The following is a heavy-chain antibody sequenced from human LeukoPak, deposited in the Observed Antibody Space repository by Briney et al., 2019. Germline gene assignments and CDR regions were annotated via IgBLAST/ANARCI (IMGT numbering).Heavy chain of an antibody. Sequence: SVKVSCKASGGTFSSYAISWVRQAPGQGLEWMGRIIPIFGTANYAQKFQGRVTITTDESTSTAYMELSSLRSEDAAVYYCARDCSSTSCYGPPAGWFDPWGQGTLVTVSS. J-gene: IGHJ5*02. CDR2: IIPIFGTA. D-gene: IGHD2-2*01. CDR3: ARDCSSTSCYGPPAGWFDP. CDR1: GGTFSSYA. V-gene: IGHV1-69*05.